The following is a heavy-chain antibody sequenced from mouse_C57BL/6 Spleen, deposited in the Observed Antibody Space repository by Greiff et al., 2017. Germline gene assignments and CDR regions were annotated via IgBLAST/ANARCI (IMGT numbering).Heavy chain of an antibody. CDR3: ARRELEGGYFDY. J-gene: IGHJ2*01. Sequence: QVQLQQSGAELARPGASVKLSCKASGYTFTSYGISWVKQRTGQGLEWIGEIYPRSGNTYYNEKFKGKATLTADKSSSKAYMELRSLTSEDSAVYFCARRELEGGYFDYWGQGTTLTVSS. D-gene: IGHD4-1*01. V-gene: IGHV1-81*01. CDR2: IYPRSGNT. CDR1: GYTFTSYG.